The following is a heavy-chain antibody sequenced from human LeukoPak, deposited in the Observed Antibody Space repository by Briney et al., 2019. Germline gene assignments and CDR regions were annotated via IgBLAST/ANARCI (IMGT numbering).Heavy chain of an antibody. CDR2: IFVDGSST. V-gene: IGHV3-74*01. CDR3: ARAGASYAMDV. J-gene: IGHJ6*02. D-gene: IGHD1-14*01. CDR1: GFTFSSYS. Sequence: GGSLRLSCVASGFTFSSYSMHWVRQAPGKGLVWVSRIFVDGSSTSYADSVKSRFTISRDNTKNTLYLQMSSLRDDDTAVYYCARAGASYAMDVWGQGTTVTVS.